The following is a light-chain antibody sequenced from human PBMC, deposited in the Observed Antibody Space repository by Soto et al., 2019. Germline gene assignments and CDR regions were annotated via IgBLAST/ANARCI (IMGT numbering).Light chain of an antibody. CDR1: QTVSSSF. CDR2: AAS. V-gene: IGKV3-20*01. J-gene: IGKJ1*01. Sequence: EIVLTQSPGTLSLSPGERATLSCRASQTVSSSFLAWYQQTPGQAPRLLIYAASSRATGIPDRFSGSGSGTDFTLTISRLEPEDFAVYYCQQYGSSRTFGQGTKVDI. CDR3: QQYGSSRT.